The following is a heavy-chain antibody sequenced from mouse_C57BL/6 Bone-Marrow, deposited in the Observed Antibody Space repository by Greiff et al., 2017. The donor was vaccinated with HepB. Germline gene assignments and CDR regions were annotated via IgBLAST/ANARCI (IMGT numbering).Heavy chain of an antibody. V-gene: IGHV1-15*01. D-gene: IGHD1-1*01. J-gene: IGHJ2*01. CDR3: TRSKVPYYYGSGGFDY. Sequence: QVQLQQSGAELVRPGASVTLSCKASGYTFTDYEMHWVKQTPVHGLEWIGAIDPETGGTAYNQKFKGKAILTADKSSSTAYMELRSLTSEDSAVYYCTRSKVPYYYGSGGFDYWGQGTTLTVSS. CDR2: IDPETGGT. CDR1: GYTFTDYE.